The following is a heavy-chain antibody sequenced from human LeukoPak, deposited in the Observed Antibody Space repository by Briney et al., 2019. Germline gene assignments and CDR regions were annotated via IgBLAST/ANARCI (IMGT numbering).Heavy chain of an antibody. V-gene: IGHV3-53*01. J-gene: IGHJ4*02. CDR3: ARMGVRDIGDY. D-gene: IGHD2-15*01. Sequence: EGSLRLSCVAAGFTVSSNYMSWVRQAPGKGLEWVSVIYSGSSTYYADSVKGRFTISRDISKNTLYLQMNSLRAEDTAVYYCARMGVRDIGDYWGQGTLVSVSS. CDR1: GFTVSSNY. CDR2: IYSGSST.